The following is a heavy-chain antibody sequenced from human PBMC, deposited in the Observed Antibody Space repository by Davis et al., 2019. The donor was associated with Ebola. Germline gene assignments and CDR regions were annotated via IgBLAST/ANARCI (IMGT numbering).Heavy chain of an antibody. Sequence: MPSETLSLTCAVYGGSFSGYYWSWIRQPPGKGLEWIGEINHSGSTNYNPSLKSRVTISVDTSKNQFSLKLSSVTAADTAVYYCARGTLLYNWKYGSYYYYGMDVWGQGTTVTVSS. V-gene: IGHV4-34*01. CDR1: GGSFSGYY. D-gene: IGHD1-7*01. CDR3: ARGTLLYNWKYGSYYYYGMDV. CDR2: INHSGST. J-gene: IGHJ6*02.